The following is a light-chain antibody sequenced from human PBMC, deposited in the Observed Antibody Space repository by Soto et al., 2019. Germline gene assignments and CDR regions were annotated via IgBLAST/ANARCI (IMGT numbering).Light chain of an antibody. Sequence: DIVMTQSPDSLAVSLGERATINCKSSQSVLYSSNNKNYLAWYQQKPGQPPKLPIYWASTRESGVPDRFSGSGSGTDFTLTISSLQAEDTAVYYCQQYYSTPLTFGGGTKVEIK. V-gene: IGKV4-1*01. CDR1: QSVLYSSNNKNY. J-gene: IGKJ4*01. CDR2: WAS. CDR3: QQYYSTPLT.